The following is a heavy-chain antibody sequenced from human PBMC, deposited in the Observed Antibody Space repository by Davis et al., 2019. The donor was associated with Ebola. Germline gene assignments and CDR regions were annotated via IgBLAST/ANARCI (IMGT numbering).Heavy chain of an antibody. D-gene: IGHD2/OR15-2a*01. CDR2: IWSHGNDY. CDR3: ARDPDTSGYYSWFDP. Sequence: SLMISCAASGCIFSHYGMNWVRQAPGKGLEWVAGIWSHGNDYLYGDSVRGRFTSSRENSKNTLYLQMNSLGVQDTAVYYCARDPDTSGYYSWFDPWGQGTLVTVSS. V-gene: IGHV3-33*01. J-gene: IGHJ5*02. CDR1: GCIFSHYG.